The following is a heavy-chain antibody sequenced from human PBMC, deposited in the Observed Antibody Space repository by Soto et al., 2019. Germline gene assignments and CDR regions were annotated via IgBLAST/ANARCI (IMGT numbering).Heavy chain of an antibody. D-gene: IGHD6-13*01. CDR1: EGTFNSYA. V-gene: IGHV1-69*01. CDR2: IIPYYNTL. Sequence: AHVVQSGAEVRKPGSSVKLSCKASEGTFNSYAIAWVRQAPGQGLEWMGGIIPYYNTLNYAQKFQDRVTSTADDSTNTVYMELSSLRSDDTAVYFCASGASRWYPYFFDSWAQGTLVTVSS. J-gene: IGHJ4*02. CDR3: ASGASRWYPYFFDS.